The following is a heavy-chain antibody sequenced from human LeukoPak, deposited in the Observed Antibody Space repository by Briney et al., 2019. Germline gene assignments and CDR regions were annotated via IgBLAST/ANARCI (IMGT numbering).Heavy chain of an antibody. D-gene: IGHD2-15*01. V-gene: IGHV3-21*01. CDR2: ISSSSSYI. J-gene: IGHJ4*02. Sequence: GGSLRLSCAASGFTFSSYSMNWVRQAPGKGLEWVSSISSSSSYIYYADSVKGRFTISRDNAKNSLYLQMYSLRAEDTAVYFCAREDGYCSGGNCYSYFDSWGQGTLVTVSS. CDR3: AREDGYCSGGNCYSYFDS. CDR1: GFTFSSYS.